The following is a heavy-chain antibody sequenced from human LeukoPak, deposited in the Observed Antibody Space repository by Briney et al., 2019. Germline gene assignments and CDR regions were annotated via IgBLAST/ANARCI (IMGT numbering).Heavy chain of an antibody. CDR3: ARDQYGSGSYSPFDY. J-gene: IGHJ4*02. CDR2: ISGSGGST. CDR1: GFTFSNYA. D-gene: IGHD3-10*01. Sequence: GGSLRLSCAASGFTFSNYAMSWVRQAPGKGLEWVSAISGSGGSTYYADSVKGRFTISRDNSKNTLYLQMNSLRSDDTAVYYCARDQYGSGSYSPFDYWGQGTLVTVSS. V-gene: IGHV3-23*01.